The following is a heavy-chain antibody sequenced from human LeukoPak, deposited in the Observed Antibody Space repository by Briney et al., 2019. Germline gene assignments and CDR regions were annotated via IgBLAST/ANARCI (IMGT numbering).Heavy chain of an antibody. CDR3: ARDFLIHYGDYDFKEGLFDY. J-gene: IGHJ4*02. D-gene: IGHD4-17*01. CDR1: GYTFTSYY. V-gene: IGHV1-46*01. Sequence: ASVKVSCKASGYTFTSYYMHWVRQAPGQGLEWMGIINPSGGSTSYAQKFQGRVTMTRDTSTSTVYMELSSLRAEDTAVYYCARDFLIHYGDYDFKEGLFDYWGQGTLVTVSS. CDR2: INPSGGST.